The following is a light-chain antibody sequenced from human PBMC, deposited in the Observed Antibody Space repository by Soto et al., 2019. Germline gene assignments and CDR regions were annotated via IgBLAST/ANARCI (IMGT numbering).Light chain of an antibody. CDR3: QQSYTTPWT. V-gene: IGKV1-39*01. CDR1: QNINSY. Sequence: DIQMTQSPSSLSASVGDRVTVTCRASQNINSYLNWYQQRPGRAPKLLLFAASSLQSGVPSRFSGSGSGTDYTLTISSLQPEDFATYYCQQSYTTPWTFGQGTKVEIK. J-gene: IGKJ1*01. CDR2: AAS.